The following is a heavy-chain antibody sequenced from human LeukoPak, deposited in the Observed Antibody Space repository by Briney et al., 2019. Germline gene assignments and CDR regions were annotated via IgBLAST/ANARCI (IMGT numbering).Heavy chain of an antibody. CDR1: GYTFTSYD. CDR3: ARGRITMVRGVIRGHPVDY. CDR2: MNPNSGNT. J-gene: IGHJ4*02. Sequence: GASVKVSCKASGYTFTSYDINWVRQATGQGLEWMGWMNPNSGNTGYAQKFQGRVTMTRNTSISTAYMELSSLRSEDTAVYYCARGRITMVRGVIRGHPVDYWGQGTLVAVSS. V-gene: IGHV1-8*01. D-gene: IGHD3-10*01.